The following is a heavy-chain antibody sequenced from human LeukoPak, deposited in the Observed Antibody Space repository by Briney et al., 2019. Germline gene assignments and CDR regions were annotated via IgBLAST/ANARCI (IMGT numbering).Heavy chain of an antibody. CDR1: GFTFDDYA. CDR2: ISWNSGSI. J-gene: IGHJ6*02. V-gene: IGHV3-9*01. Sequence: PGRSLRLSCAASGFTFDDYAMHWVRQAPGKGLEWVSGISWNSGSIGYADSVKGRFTISRDNAKNSLYLQMNSLRAEDTALYYCAREVPAATYYYYYGMDVWGQGTTVTVSS. CDR3: AREVPAATYYYYYGMDV. D-gene: IGHD2-2*01.